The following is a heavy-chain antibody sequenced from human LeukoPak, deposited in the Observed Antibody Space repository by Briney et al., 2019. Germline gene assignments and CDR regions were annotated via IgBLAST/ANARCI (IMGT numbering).Heavy chain of an antibody. J-gene: IGHJ4*02. Sequence: GGSLRLSCAVSGFTFSGFWMSWSRQAPGKGLEWVASINSDGSEGYYADVVKGRFTISRDNAKNSLYLQINSLRAEDTAVYYCARAEDNDYWGQGTLVTVPS. CDR3: ARAEDNDY. V-gene: IGHV3-7*03. CDR1: GFTFSGFW. CDR2: INSDGSEG. D-gene: IGHD2-15*01.